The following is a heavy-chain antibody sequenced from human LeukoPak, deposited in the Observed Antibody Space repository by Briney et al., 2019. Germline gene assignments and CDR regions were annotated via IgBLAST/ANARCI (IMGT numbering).Heavy chain of an antibody. CDR1: GGSISSSSYY. D-gene: IGHD5-18*01. CDR3: AREGVDTAMDPLFDY. J-gene: IGHJ4*02. V-gene: IGHV4-39*07. CDR2: IYYSGST. Sequence: PSETLSLTCTVSGGSISSSSYYWGWIRQPPGKGLEWIGSIYYSGSTYYNPSLKSRVTISVDTSKNQFSLKLSSVTAADTAVYCCAREGVDTAMDPLFDYWGQGTLVTVSS.